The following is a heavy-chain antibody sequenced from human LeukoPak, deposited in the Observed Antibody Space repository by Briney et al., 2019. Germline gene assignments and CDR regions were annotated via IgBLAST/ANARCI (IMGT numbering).Heavy chain of an antibody. V-gene: IGHV4-59*01. CDR1: GVSISSYY. D-gene: IGHD2-15*01. CDR2: IYYSGSS. CDR3: ARSVEGYCSGGSCYSYYYYMDV. J-gene: IGHJ6*03. Sequence: PSETLSLTCTVSGVSISSYYWTWIRQPPGKGLEWIGSIYYSGSSNYNPSLKSRVTISVDTSKNQFSLKLSSVTAADTAVYYCARSVEGYCSGGSCYSYYYYMDVWGKGTTVTVSS.